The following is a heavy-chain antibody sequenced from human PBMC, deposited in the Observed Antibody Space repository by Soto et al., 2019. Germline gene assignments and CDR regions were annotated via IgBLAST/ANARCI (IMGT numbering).Heavy chain of an antibody. D-gene: IGHD3-22*01. CDR1: GFTFSSYG. CDR3: ARDSPFGNYDSSGYPYYYGMDV. Sequence: GSLRLSCAASGFTFSSYGMHWVRQAPGKGLEWVAVIWYDGSNKYYADSVKGRFTISRDNSKNTLYLQMNSLRAEGTAVYYCARDSPFGNYDSSGYPYYYGMDVWGQGTTVTVSS. CDR2: IWYDGSNK. J-gene: IGHJ6*02. V-gene: IGHV3-33*01.